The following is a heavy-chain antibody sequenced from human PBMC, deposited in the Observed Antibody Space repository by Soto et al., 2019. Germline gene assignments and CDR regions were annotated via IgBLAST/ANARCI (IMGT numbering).Heavy chain of an antibody. CDR2: IRSKANSYAT. D-gene: IGHD4-17*01. CDR3: TRLRTTGTFNGMDV. Sequence: EVQLVESGGGLVQPGGSLKLSCAASGFTFSGSAMQWVRQASGKGLEWVGRIRSKANSYATAYAASVKGRFTISRDDSKDTAYLQMNSLKTEDTAVYYCTRLRTTGTFNGMDVWGQGTTVTVSS. V-gene: IGHV3-73*02. J-gene: IGHJ6*02. CDR1: GFTFSGSA.